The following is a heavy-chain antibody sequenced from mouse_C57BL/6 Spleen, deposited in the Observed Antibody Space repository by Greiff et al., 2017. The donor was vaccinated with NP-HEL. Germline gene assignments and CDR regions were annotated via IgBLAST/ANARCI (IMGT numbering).Heavy chain of an antibody. CDR2: IYPRDGST. D-gene: IGHD2-12*01. J-gene: IGHJ2*01. CDR3: ARREDYSYYFDY. CDR1: GYTFTDHT. Sequence: VKLVESDAELVKPGASVKISCKVSGYTFTDHTIHWMKQRPEQGLEWIGYIYPRDGSTKYNEKFKGKATLTADKSSSTAYMQLNSLTSEDSAVYFCARREDYSYYFDYWGQGTTLTVSS. V-gene: IGHV1-78*01.